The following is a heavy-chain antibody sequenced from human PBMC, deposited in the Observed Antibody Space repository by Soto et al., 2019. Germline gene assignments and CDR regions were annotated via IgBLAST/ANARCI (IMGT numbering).Heavy chain of an antibody. Sequence: EVQLVESGGGLVQPGGSLRLSCAASGFTFSSDWMVWVRQAPGKGLEWVANRKPDGSEKYYVDSVKGRCTISRDNGRNELYLEIKCLRAEDTAVYYCVGEEDRGGDFDYWGQGTLVTVSS. D-gene: IGHD3-10*01. V-gene: IGHV3-7*04. J-gene: IGHJ4*02. CDR3: VGEEDRGGDFDY. CDR2: RKPDGSEK. CDR1: GFTFSSDW.